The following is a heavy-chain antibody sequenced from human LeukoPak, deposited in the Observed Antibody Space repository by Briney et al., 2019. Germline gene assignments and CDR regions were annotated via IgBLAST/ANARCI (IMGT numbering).Heavy chain of an antibody. CDR1: GYTFTSYD. Sequence: ASVKVSCNASGYTFTSYDINWVRQAPGQGLEWMGWMNPNSGNTGYAQKSQGRVTMTRNTSISTAYMELSSLRSEDTAVYYCARGAPFEATIYVANYFDYWGQGTLVTVSS. J-gene: IGHJ4*02. CDR3: ARGAPFEATIYVANYFDY. D-gene: IGHD5-24*01. CDR2: MNPNSGNT. V-gene: IGHV1-8*01.